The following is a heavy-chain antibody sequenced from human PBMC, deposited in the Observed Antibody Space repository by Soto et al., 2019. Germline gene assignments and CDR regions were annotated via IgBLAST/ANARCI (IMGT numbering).Heavy chain of an antibody. D-gene: IGHD6-19*01. V-gene: IGHV2-5*01. CDR1: GFSLSTSGLG. CDR3: AHRPSGWYLFDY. Sequence: QITLKESGPTLVRPTQTLTLTCTFSGFSLSTSGLGVGWIRQPPGKALEWLALIYWNDDKRYGPSLKARLTITKDTSKNQVVLTMTNMDPGDTATYYCAHRPSGWYLFDYWGQGTLVTVSS. J-gene: IGHJ4*02. CDR2: IYWNDDK.